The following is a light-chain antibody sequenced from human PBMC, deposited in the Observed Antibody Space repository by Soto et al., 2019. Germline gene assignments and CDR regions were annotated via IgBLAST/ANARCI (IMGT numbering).Light chain of an antibody. CDR3: SSYEDSSILM. Sequence: QSALTQPASVSGSPGQSITIYCTGTSSDIGYYNYVSWYQQHPGKAPKVIIYEVSNRPSGVSDRFSGSKSGNTASLTISGLQAEDEGDYYCSSYEDSSILMFGGGTKLTVL. CDR1: SSDIGYYNY. V-gene: IGLV2-14*01. CDR2: EVS. J-gene: IGLJ3*02.